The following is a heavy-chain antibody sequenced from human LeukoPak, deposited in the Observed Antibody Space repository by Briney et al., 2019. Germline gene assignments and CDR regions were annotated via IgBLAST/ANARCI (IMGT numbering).Heavy chain of an antibody. CDR3: VRDRGLGRGFDP. CDR1: GGSVSSSSYY. Sequence: SETLSLTCSVSGGSVSSSSYYWDWLRQPPGKGLEWIGSIYDSGSTYYNPSLKSRVTISVDTSRNQFSLKLNSVTAADTAFYYCVRDRGLGRGFDPWGQGTMVTVSS. J-gene: IGHJ5*02. D-gene: IGHD3-16*01. CDR2: IYDSGST. V-gene: IGHV4-39*07.